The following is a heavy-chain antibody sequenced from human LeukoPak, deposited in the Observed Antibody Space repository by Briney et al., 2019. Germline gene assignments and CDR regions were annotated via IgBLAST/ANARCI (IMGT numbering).Heavy chain of an antibody. V-gene: IGHV3-21*01. CDR3: ARGGGIVGATTPFDY. Sequence: GGSLRLSCAASGFTFSSYSMNWVRQAPGKGLEWVSSISSSSYIYYADSVKGRFTISRDNSKNTLYLQMNSLRAEDTAVYYCARGGGIVGATTPFDYWGQGTLVTVSS. D-gene: IGHD1-26*01. J-gene: IGHJ4*02. CDR1: GFTFSSYS. CDR2: ISSSSYI.